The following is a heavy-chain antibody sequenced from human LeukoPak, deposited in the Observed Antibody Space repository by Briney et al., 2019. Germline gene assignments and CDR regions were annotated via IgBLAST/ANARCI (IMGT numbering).Heavy chain of an antibody. D-gene: IGHD2-2*01. Sequence: SETLSLTCTVSGGSISSYYWNWIRQPPGKGLEWIGYIYYSGSTNYNPSLKSRVTISVDTSKNQFSLKLSSVTAADTAVYYCARDVSTELNYYYGMDVWGQGTTVTVSS. V-gene: IGHV4-59*01. CDR2: IYYSGST. CDR3: ARDVSTELNYYYGMDV. J-gene: IGHJ6*02. CDR1: GGSISSYY.